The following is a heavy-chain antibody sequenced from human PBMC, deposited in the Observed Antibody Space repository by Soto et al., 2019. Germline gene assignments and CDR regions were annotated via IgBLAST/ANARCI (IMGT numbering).Heavy chain of an antibody. Sequence: SVKVSCKVSGGTFSSYAISWVRQAPGQGLEWMGGIIPLFGTANYAQKFQGRVTITADESTSTAYMELSSLRSEDTAVYYCARDPVGGELSHNWYDPWGQGTLVPVSS. CDR3: ARDPVGGELSHNWYDP. V-gene: IGHV1-69*13. CDR2: IIPLFGTA. D-gene: IGHD1-26*01. J-gene: IGHJ5*02. CDR1: GGTFSSYA.